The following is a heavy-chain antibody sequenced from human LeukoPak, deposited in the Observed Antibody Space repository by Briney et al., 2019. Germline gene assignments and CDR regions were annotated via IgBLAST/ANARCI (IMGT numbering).Heavy chain of an antibody. CDR1: GYTFTSYD. CDR3: ATSWTYNWFDP. J-gene: IGHJ5*02. Sequence: ASVKVSCKASGYTFTSYDINWVRQAPGKGLERMGGFDPEDGETIYAQKFQGRVTMTEDTSTDTAYMELSSLRSEDTAVYYCATSWTYNWFDPWGQGTLVTVSS. D-gene: IGHD3/OR15-3a*01. CDR2: FDPEDGET. V-gene: IGHV1-24*01.